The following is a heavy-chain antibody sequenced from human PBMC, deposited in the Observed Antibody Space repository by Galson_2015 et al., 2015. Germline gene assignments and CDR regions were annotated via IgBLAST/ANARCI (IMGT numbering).Heavy chain of an antibody. Sequence: LRLSCAASGFTFDDYTMHWVRQAPGKGLEWVSLISWDGGSTYYADSVKGRFTISRDNSKNSLYLQMNSLRTEDTALYYCAKALEMATIIDYFDYWGQGTLVTVSS. V-gene: IGHV3-43*01. J-gene: IGHJ4*02. CDR3: AKALEMATIIDYFDY. D-gene: IGHD5-24*01. CDR2: ISWDGGST. CDR1: GFTFDDYT.